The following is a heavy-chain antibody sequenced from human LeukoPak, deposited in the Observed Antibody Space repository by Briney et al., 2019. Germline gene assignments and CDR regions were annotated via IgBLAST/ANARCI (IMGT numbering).Heavy chain of an antibody. CDR1: GFTFSSYA. J-gene: IGHJ4*02. CDR2: ISGSGGST. CDR3: ARARVGIVVVVADLDY. V-gene: IGHV3-23*01. Sequence: PGGSLRLSCAASGFTFSSYAMSWVRQAPGKGLEWVSAISGSGGSTYYADSVKGRFTISRDNSKNTLYLQMNSLRAEDTAVYYCARARVGIVVVVADLDYWGQGTLVTVSS. D-gene: IGHD2-15*01.